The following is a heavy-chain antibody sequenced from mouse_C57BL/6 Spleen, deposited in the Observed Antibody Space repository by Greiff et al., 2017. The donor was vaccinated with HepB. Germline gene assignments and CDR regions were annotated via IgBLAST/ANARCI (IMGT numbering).Heavy chain of an antibody. Sequence: EVMLVESGGGLVKPGGSLKLSCAASGFTFSDYGMHWVRQAPEKGLEWVAYISSGSSTIYYADTVKGRFTISRDNAKNTLFLQMTSLRSEDTAMYYCARPRLKGYAMDYWGQGTSVTVSS. J-gene: IGHJ4*01. CDR3: ARPRLKGYAMDY. V-gene: IGHV5-17*01. D-gene: IGHD1-3*01. CDR1: GFTFSDYG. CDR2: ISSGSSTI.